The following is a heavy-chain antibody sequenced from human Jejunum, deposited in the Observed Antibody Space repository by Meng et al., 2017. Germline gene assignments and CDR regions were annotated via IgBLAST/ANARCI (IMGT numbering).Heavy chain of an antibody. V-gene: IGHV3-64*02. J-gene: IGHJ4*02. CDR2: ISGDGSST. CDR3: AREEKGDYDY. Sequence: GESLKISCAASGFTFSSYSTHWVRQAPGKGLESVSAISGDGSSTFYADSVKGRFTISRDNSKNTLYLQMGSQRSEDTAVYYCAREEKGDYDYWGQGTLVTVSS. CDR1: GFTFSSYS. D-gene: IGHD2-21*01.